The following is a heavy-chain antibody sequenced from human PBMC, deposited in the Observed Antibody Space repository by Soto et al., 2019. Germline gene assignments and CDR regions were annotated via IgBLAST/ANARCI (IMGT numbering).Heavy chain of an antibody. V-gene: IGHV4-30-4*01. CDR3: ATESGSTYGYFDY. J-gene: IGHJ4*02. CDR1: GGSVTSDEDY. CDR2: ISNSGST. D-gene: IGHD5-18*01. Sequence: SETLSLTCTVSGGSVTSDEDYWGWIRQSPGKGLEWIGYISNSGSTGYNPSLKTRLSMSVDRSKNQFTLRLTSVTAADTAVYFCATESGSTYGYFDYWGQGTQVTVSS.